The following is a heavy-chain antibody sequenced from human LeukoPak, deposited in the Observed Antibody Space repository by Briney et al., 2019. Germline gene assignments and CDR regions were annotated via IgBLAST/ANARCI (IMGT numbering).Heavy chain of an antibody. D-gene: IGHD3-22*01. V-gene: IGHV1-69*13. CDR3: ARDSPAEGTMIVVAAAAFDI. CDR2: IIPIFGTA. Sequence: SVKVSCKASGGTFSSYAISWVRQAPGQGLEWMGGIIPIFGTANYAQKFQGRVTITADESTSTAYMELSSLRSEDTAVYYCARDSPAEGTMIVVAAAAFDIWGQGTMVTVSS. J-gene: IGHJ3*02. CDR1: GGTFSSYA.